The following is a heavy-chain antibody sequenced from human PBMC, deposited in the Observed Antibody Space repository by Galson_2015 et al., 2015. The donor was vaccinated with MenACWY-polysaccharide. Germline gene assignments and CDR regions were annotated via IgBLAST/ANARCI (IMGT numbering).Heavy chain of an antibody. D-gene: IGHD6-13*01. CDR2: IFPGDSDT. CDR3: ASPSYISSWNPFDY. J-gene: IGHJ4*02. Sequence: QSGAEVKKPGESLTISCKGSGYSFTSYWIGWVRQMPGKGLEWMGVIFPGDSDTRYGPSFQGQVTISADKSISTAYLQWSSLKASDPAMYYCASPSYISSWNPFDYWGQGTLVTVSS. V-gene: IGHV5-51*01. CDR1: GYSFTSYW.